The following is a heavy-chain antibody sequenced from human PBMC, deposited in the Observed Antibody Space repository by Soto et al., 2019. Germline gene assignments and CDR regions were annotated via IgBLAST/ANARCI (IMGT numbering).Heavy chain of an antibody. CDR2: ISAYNGNT. V-gene: IGHV1-18*04. Sequence: QVQLVQSGAEVKKPGASVKVSCKASGYTFTSYGISWVRQAPGQGLEWMGWISAYNGNTNYAQKLQGRVTMTTDTSTSTAYMELRSLRSDDTAVYYCARVQYDSSGYYYGRRRAFDIWGQGTMVTVSS. D-gene: IGHD3-22*01. J-gene: IGHJ3*02. CDR3: ARVQYDSSGYYYGRRRAFDI. CDR1: GYTFTSYG.